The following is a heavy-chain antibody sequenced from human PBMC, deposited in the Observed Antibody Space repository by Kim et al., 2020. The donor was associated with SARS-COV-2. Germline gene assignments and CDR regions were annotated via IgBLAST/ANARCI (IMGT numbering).Heavy chain of an antibody. D-gene: IGHD3-10*01. CDR1: GYTFTSYG. J-gene: IGHJ3*02. CDR2: ISAYNGNT. V-gene: IGHV1-18*01. CDR3: ARNAELLWFGELSDAFDI. Sequence: ASVKVSCKASGYTFTSYGISWVRQAPGQGLEWMGWISAYNGNTNYAQKLQGRVAMTTDTSTSTAYMELRSLRSDDTAVYYCARNAELLWFGELSDAFDIWGQGTMVTVSS.